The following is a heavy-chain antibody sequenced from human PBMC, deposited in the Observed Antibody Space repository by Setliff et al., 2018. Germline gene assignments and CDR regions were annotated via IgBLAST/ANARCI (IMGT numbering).Heavy chain of an antibody. Sequence: PGGSLSLTCAVYGGSFSGYYWSWLRQPPGKGLEWVSAISGSGGSTYYADSVKGRFTISRDNSKNTLYLQMNSLRAEDTAVYYCAKNGFGVVALGVNNWFDPWGQGTLVTVS. D-gene: IGHD3-10*01. J-gene: IGHJ5*02. CDR1: GGSFSGYY. CDR2: ISGSGGST. V-gene: IGHV3-23*01. CDR3: AKNGFGVVALGVNNWFDP.